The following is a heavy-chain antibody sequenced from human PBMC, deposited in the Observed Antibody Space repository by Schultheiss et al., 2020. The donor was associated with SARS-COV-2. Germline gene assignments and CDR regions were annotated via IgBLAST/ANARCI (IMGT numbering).Heavy chain of an antibody. J-gene: IGHJ6*02. CDR1: GGSISDHY. Sequence: SETLSLTCTVSGGSISDHYWSWIRQTPGKGLEWIGYIFYIGSTYYNPSLKSRVIISVDTSRNQFSLKLSSVTAADTAVYYCARDSNYGDYESRGLDVWGQGTTVTVSS. V-gene: IGHV4-59*11. D-gene: IGHD4-17*01. CDR2: IFYIGST. CDR3: ARDSNYGDYESRGLDV.